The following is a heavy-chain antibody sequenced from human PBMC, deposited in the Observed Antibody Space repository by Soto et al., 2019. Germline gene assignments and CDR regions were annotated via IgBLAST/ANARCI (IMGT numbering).Heavy chain of an antibody. Sequence: SETLSLTCTVSGASISGSYWYWFRQPPGKGLEWIGYIHYTGSTSYNPSLKSRVTMSVDTSKNQFSLNLSSVTAADTAVYYCARLHVWTGYPAAYSGRGTLVPVYSGM. CDR3: ARLHVWTGYPAAYSGRGTLVPVYSGM. CDR1: GASISGSY. V-gene: IGHV4-59*12. CDR2: IHYTGST. J-gene: IGHJ6*01. D-gene: IGHD3-3*02.